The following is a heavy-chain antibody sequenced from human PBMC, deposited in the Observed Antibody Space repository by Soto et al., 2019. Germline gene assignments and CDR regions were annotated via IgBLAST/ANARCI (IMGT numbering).Heavy chain of an antibody. Sequence: GGSLRRSCAASGFTVSNNYMGWVRQAPGKGLEWVSVVHSGGNTYYADSVKGRFTISRDNSKNTLYLHMSSLRTEDTAVYYCARVAGRLWFGELLRWFDPWGQGTLVTVS. V-gene: IGHV3-66*01. CDR3: ARVAGRLWFGELLRWFDP. D-gene: IGHD3-10*01. CDR1: GFTVSNNY. CDR2: VHSGGNT. J-gene: IGHJ5*02.